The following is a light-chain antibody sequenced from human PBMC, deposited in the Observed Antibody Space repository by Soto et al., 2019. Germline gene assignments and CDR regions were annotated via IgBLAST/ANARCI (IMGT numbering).Light chain of an antibody. Sequence: DIQMTQSPSSLSASVGDRVTITCRASQNIATYLNWYQQTPGKAPKLLIYTASTLQSGVPSRFSGSGSGTDFTLTISSLQPEDFATIYCQQSYKTPLTFGGGTKVEI. CDR2: TAS. CDR3: QQSYKTPLT. CDR1: QNIATY. J-gene: IGKJ4*01. V-gene: IGKV1-39*01.